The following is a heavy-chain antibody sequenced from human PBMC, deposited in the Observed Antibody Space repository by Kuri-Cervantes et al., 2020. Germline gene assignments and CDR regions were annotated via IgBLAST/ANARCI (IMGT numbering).Heavy chain of an antibody. Sequence: GGSLRLSCKGSGYSFTSYWIGWVRQMPGKGLEWMGIIYPGNSDTTYSPSFQGQVTISADKSISTAYLQWSSLKASDTAIYYCARPSTAITPGYFDYWSQGTLVTISS. V-gene: IGHV5-51*01. D-gene: IGHD4-23*01. CDR3: ARPSTAITPGYFDY. CDR2: IYPGNSDT. J-gene: IGHJ4*02. CDR1: GYSFTSYW.